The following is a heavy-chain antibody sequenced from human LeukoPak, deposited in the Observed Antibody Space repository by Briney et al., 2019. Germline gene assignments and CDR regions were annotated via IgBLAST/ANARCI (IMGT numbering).Heavy chain of an antibody. CDR3: ARVSYYGSGNYYYYYMDV. CDR2: INHSGST. V-gene: IGHV4-34*01. CDR1: DGSFSGYY. J-gene: IGHJ6*03. Sequence: SETLSLTCAVYDGSFSGYYWSWIRQPPGKGLEWIGEINHSGSTNYNPSLKSRVTISLDTSKSQFSLKVRYVTAADTAVYYCARVSYYGSGNYYYYYMDVWGKGTTVTISS. D-gene: IGHD3-10*01.